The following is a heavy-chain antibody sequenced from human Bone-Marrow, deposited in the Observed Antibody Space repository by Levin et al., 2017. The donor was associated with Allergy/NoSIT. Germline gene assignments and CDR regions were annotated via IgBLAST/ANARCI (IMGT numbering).Heavy chain of an antibody. CDR2: IKQDGSER. Sequence: GGSLRLSCETSGFTFSVYWMTWVRQAPGKGLEWVANIKQDGSERYFVESVKGRFTISRDNAKNSLFLQMNSLKAEDTAVYYCARNLPTLTTNNYYFYYYMDVWGRGTTVTVSS. J-gene: IGHJ6*03. D-gene: IGHD4-11*01. CDR1: GFTFSVYW. CDR3: ARNLPTLTTNNYYFYYYMDV. V-gene: IGHV3-7*01.